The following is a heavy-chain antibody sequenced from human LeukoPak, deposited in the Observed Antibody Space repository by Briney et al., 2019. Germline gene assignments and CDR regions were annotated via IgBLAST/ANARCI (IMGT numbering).Heavy chain of an antibody. D-gene: IGHD4-17*01. J-gene: IGHJ4*02. CDR2: IDPSDSYT. V-gene: IGHV5-10-1*01. CDR3: ARGPTYGDYVPNFDY. CDR1: GYSFTSNW. Sequence: KLGESLKISCKGSGYSFTSNWISWVRQMPGKGLEWMGRIDPSDSYTNYSPSFQGHVTISADKSISTAYLQWSSLKASDTAMYYCARGPTYGDYVPNFDYWGQGTLVTVSS.